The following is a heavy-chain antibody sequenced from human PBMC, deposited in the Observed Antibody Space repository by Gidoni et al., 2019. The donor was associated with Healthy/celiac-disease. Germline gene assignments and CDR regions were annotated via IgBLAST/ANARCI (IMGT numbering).Heavy chain of an antibody. CDR1: GYTFTGYY. CDR3: AREHDYGGNSVWGY. CDR2: INPNRGGT. J-gene: IGHJ4*02. D-gene: IGHD4-17*01. Sequence: QVQLVQSGAEVKTPGASVKVSCKASGYTFTGYYMHWVRQAPGQGLEWMGWINPNRGGTNYAQKFQGRVTMTRDTSISTAYMELSRLRSDDTAVYYCAREHDYGGNSVWGYWGQGTLVTVSS. V-gene: IGHV1-2*02.